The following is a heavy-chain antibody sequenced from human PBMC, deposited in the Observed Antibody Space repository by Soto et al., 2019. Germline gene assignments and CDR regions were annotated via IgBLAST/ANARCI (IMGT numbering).Heavy chain of an antibody. CDR1: GFTFTSSA. Sequence: SSVKVSCKASGFTFTSSAVQWVRQARGQRLEWIGWIVVGSGNTNYAQKFQERVTITRDMSTSTAYMELSSLRSEDTAVHYCAADQYSTVRVKWYSGMDVWGQGTTVTVS. D-gene: IGHD3-10*01. V-gene: IGHV1-58*01. CDR2: IVVGSGNT. J-gene: IGHJ6*02. CDR3: AADQYSTVRVKWYSGMDV.